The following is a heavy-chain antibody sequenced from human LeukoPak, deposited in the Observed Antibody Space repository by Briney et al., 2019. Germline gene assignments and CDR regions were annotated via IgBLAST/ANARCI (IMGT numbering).Heavy chain of an antibody. Sequence: PGGSLRLSCAASGFTFSSYSRNWVRQAPGKGLEWVSSISSSSSYIYYADSVKGRFTISRDNAKNSLYLQMNSLRAEDTAVYYCARDHHGYYDSSGYYDYWGQGTLVTVSS. CDR1: GFTFSSYS. V-gene: IGHV3-21*01. D-gene: IGHD3-22*01. J-gene: IGHJ4*02. CDR2: ISSSSSYI. CDR3: ARDHHGYYDSSGYYDY.